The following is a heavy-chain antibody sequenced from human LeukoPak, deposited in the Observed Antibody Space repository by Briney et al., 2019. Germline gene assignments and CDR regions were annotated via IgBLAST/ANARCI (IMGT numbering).Heavy chain of an antibody. CDR2: IIPIFGTA. CDR3: ARDRDIVVVPAASPRGMDV. D-gene: IGHD2-2*01. V-gene: IGHV1-69*13. J-gene: IGHJ6*02. Sequence: SVKVSCKAFGGTFSSYAISWVRQAPGQGLEWMGGIIPIFGTANYAQKLQGRVTITADESTSTAYMELSSLRSEDTAVYYCARDRDIVVVPAASPRGMDVWGQGTTVTVSS. CDR1: GGTFSSYA.